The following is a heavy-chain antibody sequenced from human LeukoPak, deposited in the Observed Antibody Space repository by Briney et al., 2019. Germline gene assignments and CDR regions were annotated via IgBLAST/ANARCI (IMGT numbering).Heavy chain of an antibody. CDR3: ARQDGRRRYFDY. CDR1: GGSISSGRYY. V-gene: IGHV4-61*02. J-gene: IGHJ4*02. D-gene: IGHD5-24*01. Sequence: SQTLSLTCTVSGGSISSGRYYWSWIRPPAGKGLECIGRIYTSGSTNYTPSLKSPVTISVDTSKNQLSLKLSSVTAADTAVYYCARQDGRRRYFDYWGQGTLVTVSS. CDR2: IYTSGST.